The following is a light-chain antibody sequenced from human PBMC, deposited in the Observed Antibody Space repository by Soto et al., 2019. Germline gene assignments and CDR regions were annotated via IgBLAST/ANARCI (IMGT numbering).Light chain of an antibody. V-gene: IGLV1-47*01. J-gene: IGLJ2*01. CDR3: AAWDYSVGGPA. CDR1: SSNIGSKY. CDR2: RNN. Sequence: QSVLTQPHSASGTPGQRVTISCSGSSSNIGSKYVYWYQQLPGTAPKLLMYRNNQRPSGVPDRFSGSKSGTSASLAISGLRSEDEAHYYCAAWDYSVGGPAFGGGTKLTVL.